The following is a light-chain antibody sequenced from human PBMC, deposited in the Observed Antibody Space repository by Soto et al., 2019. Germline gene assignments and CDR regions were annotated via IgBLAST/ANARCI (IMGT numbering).Light chain of an antibody. CDR3: QHLHNYPPP. V-gene: IGKV1-9*01. CDR1: QGISRD. J-gene: IGKJ4*01. CDR2: DAS. Sequence: DIQVTQSPSFMSASVGDRVTITCRASQGISRDLAWYQQKPGKAPNLLIYDASTLQSGVPSRFSASGSGTEFTLTVRSLQAEAFEPYYYQHLHNYPPPFGGGTKVQIK.